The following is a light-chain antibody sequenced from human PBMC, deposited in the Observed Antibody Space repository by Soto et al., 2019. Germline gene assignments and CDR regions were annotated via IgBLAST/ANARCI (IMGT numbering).Light chain of an antibody. CDR1: QSVLYSPNNKNY. CDR2: WAS. J-gene: IGKJ1*01. CDR3: QQHYSPPWT. V-gene: IGKV4-1*01. Sequence: DIVMTQSPDSLAVALGERATINCKSSQSVLYSPNNKNYLSWYQQKAGQSPRLLIYWASARESGVPARFSGSGSGTDFPLTIDSLQAEDVAVYYCQQHYSPPWTFGQGTKVEV.